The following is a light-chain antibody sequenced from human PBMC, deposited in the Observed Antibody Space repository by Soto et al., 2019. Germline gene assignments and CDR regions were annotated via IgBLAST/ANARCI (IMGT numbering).Light chain of an antibody. CDR3: QQYGSSPWT. J-gene: IGKJ1*01. CDR1: QSVSSSY. CDR2: DAS. Sequence: EIVLTQSPATLSLSPGERATLSCGASQSVSSSYFAWYQQTPGLAPRLLIYDASSRATGIPDRFSGSGSGTDFTLTISSLEPEDFAVYYCQQYGSSPWTFGQGTRVEIK. V-gene: IGKV3D-20*01.